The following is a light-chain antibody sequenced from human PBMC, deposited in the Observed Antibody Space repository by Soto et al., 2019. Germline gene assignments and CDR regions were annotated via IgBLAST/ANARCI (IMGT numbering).Light chain of an antibody. CDR3: QSYDSSAVV. CDR2: GNS. CDR1: SSNIGAGYD. V-gene: IGLV1-40*01. Sequence: QSVLTQPPSVSGAPGQRVTISCTGSSSNIGAGYDVHWYQQLPGTAPKLLIYGNSNRPSGVPDRFSGSKSGTSASLAITGLQDEDEADYYCQSYDSSAVVFGGGTKVTVL. J-gene: IGLJ2*01.